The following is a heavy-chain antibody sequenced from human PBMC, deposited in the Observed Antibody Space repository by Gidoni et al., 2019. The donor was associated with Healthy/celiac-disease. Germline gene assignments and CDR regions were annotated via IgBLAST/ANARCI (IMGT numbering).Heavy chain of an antibody. CDR1: GGSISRSSYY. J-gene: IGHJ3*02. CDR2: IYCSGST. CDR3: ARHKRADYYDSLAAFDI. D-gene: IGHD3-22*01. Sequence: LQLQESGTGLVKPSETLSLTCTVSGGSISRSSYYWGWIRQPPGKGLEWIGSIYCSGSTYYNPSLKRRVTISVDTSKNQFSLKLSSVTAADTAVYYCARHKRADYYDSLAAFDIWGQGTMVTVSS. V-gene: IGHV4-39*01.